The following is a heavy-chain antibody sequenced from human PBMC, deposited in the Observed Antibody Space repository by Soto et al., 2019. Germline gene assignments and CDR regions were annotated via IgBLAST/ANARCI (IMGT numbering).Heavy chain of an antibody. V-gene: IGHV1-69*05. CDR1: GGTFSSYT. Sequence: QVQLVQSGAEVKKPGSSVKVSCKASGGTFSSYTISWVRQAPGQGLEWMGGIIPTFGTADYAQKFQGRVTITSDESTSKGYMELSSLRSEDTALYYCARPSCCAACYYYGMDVWGQGTAVTVSS. J-gene: IGHJ6*02. D-gene: IGHD2-21*01. CDR2: IIPTFGTA. CDR3: ARPSCCAACYYYGMDV.